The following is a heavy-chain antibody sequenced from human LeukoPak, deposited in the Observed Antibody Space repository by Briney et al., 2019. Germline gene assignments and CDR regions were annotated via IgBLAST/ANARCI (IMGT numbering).Heavy chain of an antibody. CDR1: GGSISSYY. Sequence: SETLSLTCTVSGGSISSYYWSWIRQPPGKGLEWIGYIYYSGSTNYNPSLKSQVTISVDTSKNQFSLKLSSVTAADTAVYYCARRVGYSSGADLFDPWGQGTLVTVSS. CDR3: ARRVGYSSGADLFDP. J-gene: IGHJ5*02. V-gene: IGHV4-59*01. D-gene: IGHD6-19*01. CDR2: IYYSGST.